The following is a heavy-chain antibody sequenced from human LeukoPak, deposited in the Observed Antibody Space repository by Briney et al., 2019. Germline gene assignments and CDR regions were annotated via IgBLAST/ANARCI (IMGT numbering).Heavy chain of an antibody. D-gene: IGHD4-17*01. J-gene: IGHJ3*02. CDR1: GGSISSGGYY. CDR3: ARDPMTTVTTNAFDI. Sequence: SETLSLTCTVSGGSISSGGYYWSWIRQHPGKGLEWIGYIYYGGSTYYNPSLKSRVTISVDTSKNQFSLKLSSVTAADTAVYYCARDPMTTVTTNAFDIWGQGTMVTVSS. V-gene: IGHV4-31*03. CDR2: IYYGGST.